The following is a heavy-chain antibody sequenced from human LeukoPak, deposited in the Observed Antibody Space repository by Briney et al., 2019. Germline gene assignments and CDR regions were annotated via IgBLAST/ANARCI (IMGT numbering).Heavy chain of an antibody. J-gene: IGHJ2*01. CDR2: IYTSGST. V-gene: IGHV4-4*07. D-gene: IGHD7-27*01. CDR1: GYSISSGYY. CDR3: ARDRRTPWGYFDL. Sequence: SETLSLTCAVSGYSISSGYYWGWIRQPAGKGLEWIGRIYTSGSTNYNPSLKSRVTMSVDTSKNQFSLKLSSVTAADTAVYYCARDRRTPWGYFDLWGRGTLVTVSS.